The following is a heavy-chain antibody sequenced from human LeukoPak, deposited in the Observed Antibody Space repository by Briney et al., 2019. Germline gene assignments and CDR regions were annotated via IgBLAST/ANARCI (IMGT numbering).Heavy chain of an antibody. D-gene: IGHD2-21*01. V-gene: IGHV1-2*02. CDR3: ARQPYFDAFDI. CDR2: INPNSGGT. Sequence: ASVKVSCKASGYTFTGYYMHWVRQAPGQGLEWMGWINPNSGGTNYAQKFQGKVTITRDTSISTAYMELSRLRYGDTAVYYCARQPYFDAFDIWGQGTMVTVSS. J-gene: IGHJ3*02. CDR1: GYTFTGYY.